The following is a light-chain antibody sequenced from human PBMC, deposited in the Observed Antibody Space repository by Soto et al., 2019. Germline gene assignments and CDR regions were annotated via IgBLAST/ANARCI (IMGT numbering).Light chain of an antibody. Sequence: VLSQSPGRLSLSPGERATLSCRASQSVPSTYFAWYQQKSGQPPRLPISGTSNRATGIPDRFSGSGSGRDFTLTISRLEPEDFAVYFCQQFGNSPWTFGQGPKVDIK. V-gene: IGKV3-20*01. CDR3: QQFGNSPWT. CDR2: GTS. J-gene: IGKJ1*01. CDR1: QSVPSTY.